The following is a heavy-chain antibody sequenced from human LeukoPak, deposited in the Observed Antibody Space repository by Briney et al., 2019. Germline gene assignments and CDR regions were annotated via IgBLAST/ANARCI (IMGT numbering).Heavy chain of an antibody. CDR3: ARLVVVTARGAFDI. V-gene: IGHV4-30-4*01. CDR1: GGSISSGDYY. CDR2: IYYSGST. Sequence: PSQTLSLTCTVSGGSISSGDYYWSWIRQPPGKGLEWIGYIYYSGSTYYNPSLKSRVTTSVDTSKNQFSLKLSSVTAADTAVYYCARLVVVTARGAFDIWGQGTMVTVSS. D-gene: IGHD2-21*02. J-gene: IGHJ3*02.